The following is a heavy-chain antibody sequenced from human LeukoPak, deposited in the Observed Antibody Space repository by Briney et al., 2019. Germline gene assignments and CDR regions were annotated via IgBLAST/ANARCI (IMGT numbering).Heavy chain of an antibody. J-gene: IGHJ4*02. CDR1: GYTFTSYD. V-gene: IGHV1-8*01. CDR2: MNPNSGNT. CDR3: ARGRVTMVRGVIRGGYFDY. D-gene: IGHD3-10*01. Sequence: VSVKVSCKASGYTFTSYDINWVRQATGQGLEWMGWMNPNSGNTGYAQRFQGRVTMTRNTSISTAYMELSSLRSEDTAVYYCARGRVTMVRGVIRGGYFDYWGQGTLVTVSS.